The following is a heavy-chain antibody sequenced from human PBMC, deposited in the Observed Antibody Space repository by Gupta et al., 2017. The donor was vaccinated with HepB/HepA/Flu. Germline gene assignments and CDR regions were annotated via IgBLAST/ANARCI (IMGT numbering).Heavy chain of an antibody. CDR2: ISSSGSTI. J-gene: IGHJ3*02. V-gene: IGHV3-48*03. Sequence: EVQLVESGGGLVQPGGSLRLSCAASGFTFSSYEMNWVRQAPGKGLEWVSYISSSGSTIYYADSVKGRFTISRDNAKNSLYLQMNSLRAEDTAVYYCARVKTVTPPGMDAFDIWGQGTMVTVSS. CDR1: GFTFSSYE. D-gene: IGHD4-17*01. CDR3: ARVKTVTPPGMDAFDI.